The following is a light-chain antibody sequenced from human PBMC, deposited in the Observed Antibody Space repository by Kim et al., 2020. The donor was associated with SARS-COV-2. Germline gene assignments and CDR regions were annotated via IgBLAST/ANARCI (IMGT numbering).Light chain of an antibody. V-gene: IGKV3-15*01. CDR1: QSVSSN. J-gene: IGKJ3*01. Sequence: VSPGETATLPCRASQSVSSNLAWYQQNAGQAPRLLIDGASTRATGIPARFSGSGSGTEFTLTISSLQSEDFAAYYCQQYTNWPFTFGPGTKVDVK. CDR2: GAS. CDR3: QQYTNWPFT.